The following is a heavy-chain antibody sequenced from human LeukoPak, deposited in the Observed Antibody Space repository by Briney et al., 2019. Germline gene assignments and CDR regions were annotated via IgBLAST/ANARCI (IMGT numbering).Heavy chain of an antibody. CDR3: ARSAHQWLLDY. Sequence: ASVKVSCKASGYTFTSYGISWVRQAAGHGLEWMGWISAYNGNTNYAQKLQGRVTMTTDTSTSTAYMKLRSLRSDDTAVYYCARSAHQWLLDYWGQGTLVTVSS. V-gene: IGHV1-18*01. J-gene: IGHJ4*02. CDR1: GYTFTSYG. D-gene: IGHD3-22*01. CDR2: ISAYNGNT.